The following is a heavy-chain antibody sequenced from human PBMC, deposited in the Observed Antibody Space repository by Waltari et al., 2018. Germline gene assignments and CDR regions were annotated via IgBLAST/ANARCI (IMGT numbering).Heavy chain of an antibody. V-gene: IGHV3-7*01. J-gene: IGHJ4*02. CDR2: IKGDGSAK. CDR1: GFTFSNYY. D-gene: IGHD2-8*01. Sequence: EVQLVESGGNLVQPGGSLRLSCVASGFTFSNYYMMWGRQASGKGLEWVANIKGDGSAKNYMDSVRGRFTVSRDHAKNSVFMQLNSLRDDDTAVYYCVRDVLIHAADYWGQGTLVSVSS. CDR3: VRDVLIHAADY.